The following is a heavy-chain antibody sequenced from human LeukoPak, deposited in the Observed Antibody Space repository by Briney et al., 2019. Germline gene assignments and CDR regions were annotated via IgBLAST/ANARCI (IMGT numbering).Heavy chain of an antibody. V-gene: IGHV3-7*01. CDR3: TRGDPDY. Sequence: RSGGSLRLSCAASGFTFSDYWMQWVRQAPRKGLEWVANINYHGSDKYLVDSVKGRFTISRDNAKNSLFLQMNSLRDEDTAVYYCTRGDPDYWGQGTLVTVSS. D-gene: IGHD2-21*02. CDR1: GFTFSDYW. CDR2: INYHGSDK. J-gene: IGHJ4*02.